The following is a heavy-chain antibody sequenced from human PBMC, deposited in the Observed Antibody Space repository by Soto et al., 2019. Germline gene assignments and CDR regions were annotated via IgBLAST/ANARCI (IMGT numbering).Heavy chain of an antibody. D-gene: IGHD6-6*01. Sequence: SETLSLTCAVYGGSFSGYYWSWIRQPPGKGLEWIGEINHSGSTNYNPSLKSRVTISVDTSKNQFSLKLSSVTAADTAVYYCARSAAARPDHNWFDPWGQGTLVTVSS. CDR3: ARSAAARPDHNWFDP. CDR1: GGSFSGYY. J-gene: IGHJ5*02. CDR2: INHSGST. V-gene: IGHV4-34*01.